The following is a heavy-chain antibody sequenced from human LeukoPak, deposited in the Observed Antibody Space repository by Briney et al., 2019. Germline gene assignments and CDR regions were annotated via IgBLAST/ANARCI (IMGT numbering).Heavy chain of an antibody. CDR2: IYYSGST. Sequence: SETLSLTCAVYGGSFSGYYWSWIRQPPGKGLEWIGSIYYSGSTYYNPSLKSRVTISVDTSKNQFSLKLSSVTAADTAVYYCARDHPRYYDFWSGMDVWGKGTTVTVSS. J-gene: IGHJ6*03. V-gene: IGHV4-34*01. D-gene: IGHD3-3*01. CDR1: GGSFSGYY. CDR3: ARDHPRYYDFWSGMDV.